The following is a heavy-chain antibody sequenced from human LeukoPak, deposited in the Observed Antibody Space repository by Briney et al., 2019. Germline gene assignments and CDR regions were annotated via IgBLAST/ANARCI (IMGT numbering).Heavy chain of an antibody. V-gene: IGHV4-59*01. CDR1: GGSISSYY. Sequence: PSETLSLTCTVSGGSISSYYWSWIRQPPGKGLEWIGYISYSGSTNYNPSLKSRVTISVDTSKNQFSLKLSSVTAADTAVYYCARLTQQLVRLRSYWYFDLWGRGTLVTVSS. D-gene: IGHD6-13*01. CDR3: ARLTQQLVRLRSYWYFDL. J-gene: IGHJ2*01. CDR2: ISYSGST.